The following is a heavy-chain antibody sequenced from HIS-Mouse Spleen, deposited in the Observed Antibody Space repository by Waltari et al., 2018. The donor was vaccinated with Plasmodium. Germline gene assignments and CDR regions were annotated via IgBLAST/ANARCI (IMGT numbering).Heavy chain of an antibody. J-gene: IGHJ6*02. Sequence: QVTLRESGPALVKPTQTLTLTCTFSGFSLSTSGMCVSWIRQPPGKALEWLARIDWDDDKYYSTALQTRLTISKDTSKNQVVLTMTNMDPVDTATYYCARTTYSSSSAKYYYYGMDVWGQGTTFTVSS. D-gene: IGHD6-6*01. CDR3: ARTTYSSSSAKYYYYGMDV. CDR1: GFSLSTSGMC. CDR2: IDWDDDK. V-gene: IGHV2-70*15.